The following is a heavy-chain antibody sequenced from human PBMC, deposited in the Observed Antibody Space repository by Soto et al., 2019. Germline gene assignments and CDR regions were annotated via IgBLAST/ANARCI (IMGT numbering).Heavy chain of an antibody. D-gene: IGHD2-15*01. Sequence: QVQLQESGPGLVKPSQTLSLTCTVSAGSISSGGYYWSWIRQHPGKGLEWIGYIYYSGSTYYNPSLKSRVTISVDTSKNQFSLKLSSVTAADTAVYYCAGLGYCSGGSCYPSLEDAFDIWGQGTMVTVSS. J-gene: IGHJ3*02. V-gene: IGHV4-31*03. CDR2: IYYSGST. CDR3: AGLGYCSGGSCYPSLEDAFDI. CDR1: AGSISSGGYY.